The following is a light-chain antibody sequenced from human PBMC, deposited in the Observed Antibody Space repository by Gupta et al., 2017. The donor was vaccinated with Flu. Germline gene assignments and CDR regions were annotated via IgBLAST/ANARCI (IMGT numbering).Light chain of an antibody. CDR2: AAS. V-gene: IGKV1-39*01. J-gene: IGKJ2*01. CDR1: QSISTF. Sequence: DIQMTQSPSSLSASVGDRVTITCRASQSISTFLNWYQQKPGKAPKFLIYAASSLVSGVPSRFSGSGSGTDFTLTISRLQPEDFATYYCQHRHISPDTFGQGTKLDIK. CDR3: QHRHISPDT.